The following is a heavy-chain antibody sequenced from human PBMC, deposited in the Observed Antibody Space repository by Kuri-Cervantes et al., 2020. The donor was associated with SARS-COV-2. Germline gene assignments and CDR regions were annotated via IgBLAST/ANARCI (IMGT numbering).Heavy chain of an antibody. V-gene: IGHV3-23*01. CDR2: ISGSGGST. CDR1: GFTFSSYA. D-gene: IGHD6-6*01. CDR3: ARDLEYSSSHFAY. J-gene: IGHJ4*01. Sequence: LSLTCAASGFTFSSYAMSWVRQAPGKGLEWVSAISGSGGSTYYADSVKGRFTISRDNAKNSLYLQMNSLRAEDTAVYYCARDLEYSSSHFAYWGHGNLVHVAS.